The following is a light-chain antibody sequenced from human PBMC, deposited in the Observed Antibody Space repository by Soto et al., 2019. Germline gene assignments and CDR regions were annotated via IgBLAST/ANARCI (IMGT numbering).Light chain of an antibody. J-gene: IGLJ1*01. CDR3: SSYSSTSTRRR. Sequence: QSVLTQPASVSGSPGQSITIPCTGTSNDNGGYNYVSWYQQFPGKAPKIKKYEVTNRPSGVSFRFSGSKSGKKASLNISGLQAEDEAGYHCSSYSSTSTRRRFGAGTKVTVL. CDR1: SNDNGGYNY. CDR2: EVT. V-gene: IGLV2-14*03.